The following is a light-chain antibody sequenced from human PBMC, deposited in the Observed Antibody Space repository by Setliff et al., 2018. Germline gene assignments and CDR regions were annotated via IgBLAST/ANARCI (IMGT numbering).Light chain of an antibody. CDR2: DVT. J-gene: IGLJ1*01. CDR1: GSDVGTSKY. V-gene: IGLV2-14*03. CDR3: SIHRSRGYV. Sequence: QSALTQPASVSGSPGQSITISCTGTGSDVGTSKYVSWYQQHPGKAPKLIIYDVTTRPSGVSNRFSGPKSGNTASLTISGLQAEDEADYYCSIHRSRGYVFGTGTKVTVL.